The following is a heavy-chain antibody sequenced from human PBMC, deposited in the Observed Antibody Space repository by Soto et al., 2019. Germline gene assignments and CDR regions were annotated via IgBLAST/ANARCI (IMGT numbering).Heavy chain of an antibody. CDR1: GYTFTGFY. V-gene: IGHV1-2*04. Sequence: QVQLVQSGAEVKKPGASVKVSCKASGYTFTGFYMHWVRQAPGQGLEWMGWINPNSGDTEYAQNFQGWVTLTRDTSIGTAYRELNRVKSDVAAVYYCASGGSTVTREFDYWGQGTLVSVSS. CDR3: ASGGSTVTREFDY. CDR2: INPNSGDT. D-gene: IGHD4-17*01. J-gene: IGHJ4*02.